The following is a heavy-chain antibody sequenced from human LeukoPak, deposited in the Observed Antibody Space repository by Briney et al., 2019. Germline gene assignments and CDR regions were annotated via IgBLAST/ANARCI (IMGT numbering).Heavy chain of an antibody. V-gene: IGHV4-30-2*01. CDR2: IYHSGST. CDR1: GGSISSGGYS. D-gene: IGHD6-13*01. J-gene: IGHJ5*01. Sequence: SETLSLTCAVSGGSISSGGYSWSWIRQPPGKGLEWIGYIYHSGSTYYNPSLKSRVTMSVDTSKNQFSLKLISVTAADTALYYCARDQGREYSSSWYDFWGQGTLVTVSS. CDR3: ARDQGREYSSSWYDF.